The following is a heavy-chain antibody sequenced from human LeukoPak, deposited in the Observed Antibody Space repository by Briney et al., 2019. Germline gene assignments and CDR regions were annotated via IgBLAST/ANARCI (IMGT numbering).Heavy chain of an antibody. V-gene: IGHV4-38-2*01. CDR2: IYHSGST. D-gene: IGHD3-22*01. CDR3: ARRVVTIGDDAFDI. J-gene: IGHJ3*02. CDR1: GYSISSGYY. Sequence: SETLSLTCAVSGYSISSGYYWGWIRQPPGKGLEWIGSIYHSGSTYYNPSLKSRVTISVHTSKNQFSLKLTSVTAADTAVYFCARRVVTIGDDAFDIWGQGTMVTVSS.